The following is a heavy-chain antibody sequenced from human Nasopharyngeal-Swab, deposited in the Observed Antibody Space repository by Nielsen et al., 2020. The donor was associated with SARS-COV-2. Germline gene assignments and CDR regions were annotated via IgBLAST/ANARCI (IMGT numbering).Heavy chain of an antibody. D-gene: IGHD3-3*01. CDR3: ARVTPGGTIFGLFDP. CDR2: INPSGGST. Sequence: ASVKVSCKASGYTFTSYYMHWVRQAPGQGLEWMGIINPSGGSTSYAQKFQGRVTMTRDTSTSTVYMELSSLRSEDTAVHYCARVTPGGTIFGLFDPWGQGTLVTVSS. J-gene: IGHJ5*02. CDR1: GYTFTSYY. V-gene: IGHV1-46*01.